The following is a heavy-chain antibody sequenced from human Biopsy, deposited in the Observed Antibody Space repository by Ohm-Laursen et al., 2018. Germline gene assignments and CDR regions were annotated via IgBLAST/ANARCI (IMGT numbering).Heavy chain of an antibody. D-gene: IGHD2-2*01. Sequence: SQTLSLTCTVSGCPIDSFYWRWLPQPPGKGLEWVGDVYYSGTTNYNPSLKSRLTISVDTSKNQFSLNLNSVTAADTAVYFGARDVKRYCRGTSCYSGYFGMDVWGQGTTVPVS. V-gene: IGHV4-59*01. CDR2: VYYSGTT. CDR1: GCPIDSFY. CDR3: ARDVKRYCRGTSCYSGYFGMDV. J-gene: IGHJ6*02.